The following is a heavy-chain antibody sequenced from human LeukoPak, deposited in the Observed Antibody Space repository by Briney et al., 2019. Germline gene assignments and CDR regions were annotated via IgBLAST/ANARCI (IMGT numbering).Heavy chain of an antibody. Sequence: SETLSLTCTVSGGSIRSYWSWIRQPAGRGLEWIGRIYGSGSTDYNPSLKSRVTMSIDTSKNQFSLNLISVTAADTAVYYCASRSVAGTTAPRRGYFDYWGQGTLVTVSS. CDR3: ASRSVAGTTAPRRGYFDY. D-gene: IGHD6-19*01. CDR2: IYGSGST. V-gene: IGHV4-4*07. CDR1: GGSIRSY. J-gene: IGHJ4*02.